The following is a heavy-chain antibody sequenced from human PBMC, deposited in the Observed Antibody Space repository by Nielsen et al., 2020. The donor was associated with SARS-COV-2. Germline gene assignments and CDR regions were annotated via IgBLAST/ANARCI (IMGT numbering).Heavy chain of an antibody. J-gene: IGHJ5*02. V-gene: IGHV1-69*13. CDR1: GGTFSSYA. Sequence: SVKVSCKASGGTFSSYAISWVRQAPGQGLEWMGGIIPIFGTANYAQKFQGRVTITADESTSTAYMELSSLRSEDTAVYYCARGQRELLWFGELVWFDPWGQGTLVTVSS. D-gene: IGHD3-10*01. CDR2: IIPIFGTA. CDR3: ARGQRELLWFGELVWFDP.